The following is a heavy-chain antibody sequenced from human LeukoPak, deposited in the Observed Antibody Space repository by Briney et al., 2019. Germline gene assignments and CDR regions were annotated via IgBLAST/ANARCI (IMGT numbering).Heavy chain of an antibody. CDR1: GGSISGYY. Sequence: SETLSLTCTVSGGSISGYYWSWIRQPPGKGLEWIAYIYYNGISNYNPSLKSRVIISVDSSKNQFSLKLTSVTAADTAVYYCASSITGTLNFDYWGQGTLVTVSS. J-gene: IGHJ4*02. CDR3: ASSITGTLNFDY. V-gene: IGHV4-59*01. CDR2: IYYNGIS. D-gene: IGHD1-20*01.